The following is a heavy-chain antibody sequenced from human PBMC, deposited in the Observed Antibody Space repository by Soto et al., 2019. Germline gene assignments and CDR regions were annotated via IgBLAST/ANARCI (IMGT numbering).Heavy chain of an antibody. CDR3: ARESHDILTGPPWVWYFDL. CDR1: GGSFSGYY. Sequence: QVQLQQWGAGPLRPLETLSRTCGVSGGSFSGYYWAWIRQSPGKGLEWIGEINDRGSINYNPSLKSRVSISVDTSKNHYSLNLRSVTAADTAAYYCARESHDILTGPPWVWYFDLWGRGTLVTVSS. CDR2: INDRGSI. D-gene: IGHD3-9*01. V-gene: IGHV4-34*01. J-gene: IGHJ2*01.